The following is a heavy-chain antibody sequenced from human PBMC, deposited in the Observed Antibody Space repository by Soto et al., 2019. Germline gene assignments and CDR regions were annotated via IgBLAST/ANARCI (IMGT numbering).Heavy chain of an antibody. D-gene: IGHD1-1*01. V-gene: IGHV4-34*01. CDR2: MSHSGGT. Sequence: QVQLQQWGAGLLKPSETLSLTCAVYGGFVTSGSYYWSWIRQPPGKGLEWIGEMSHSGGTHFNPSLNSRVTISVDTSKNQFPLKMSSVTAADSSLYYFARVERGTATTVVDAFDIWGPGTMVTVSS. J-gene: IGHJ3*02. CDR1: GGFVTSGSYY. CDR3: ARVERGTATTVVDAFDI.